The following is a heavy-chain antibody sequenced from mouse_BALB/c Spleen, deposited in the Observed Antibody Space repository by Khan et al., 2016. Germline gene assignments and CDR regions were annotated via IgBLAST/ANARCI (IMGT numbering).Heavy chain of an antibody. CDR1: GYSFTSYT. CDR3: ASDTTAVVAPLDY. V-gene: IGHV1-4*01. Sequence: QVQLQQSGAELARPGASVKMSCKASGYSFTSYTMHWVKQRPGQGLEWLGFINPSSSYTNYNQNFKDKATLTADKSSSTAYMQLSSLTSEDSAAFFCASDTTAVVAPLDYWGQGTTLTISS. CDR2: INPSSSYT. J-gene: IGHJ2*01. D-gene: IGHD1-1*01.